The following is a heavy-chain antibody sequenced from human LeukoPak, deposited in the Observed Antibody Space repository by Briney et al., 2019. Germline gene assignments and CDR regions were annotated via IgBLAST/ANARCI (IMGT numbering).Heavy chain of an antibody. D-gene: IGHD3-22*01. CDR2: ISNSGDIK. J-gene: IGHJ4*02. CDR3: ARDEDYYDSSGYYPDY. Sequence: GGSLRLSCAASGFTFTDYYMSWVRQAPGKGLEWVSYISNSGDIKYYADPVKGRFTSSRDNAKNSLYLQMNSLRAEDTAVYYCARDEDYYDSSGYYPDYWGQGTLVTVSS. V-gene: IGHV3-11*04. CDR1: GFTFTDYY.